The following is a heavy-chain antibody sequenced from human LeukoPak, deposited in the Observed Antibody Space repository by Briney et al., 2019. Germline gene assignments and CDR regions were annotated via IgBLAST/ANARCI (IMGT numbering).Heavy chain of an antibody. CDR2: IYHSGST. V-gene: IGHV4-30-2*01. CDR1: GGSISSGAYS. CDR3: ARGIDCSGGSCYLDY. Sequence: SQTLSLTCAVSGGSISSGAYSWRWIRQPPGKGLEWIGYIYHSGSTYYNASLKSRVTISVDRSKNQFSLKLNSVTAADTAVYYCARGIDCSGGSCYLDYWGQGTLVTVSS. D-gene: IGHD2-15*01. J-gene: IGHJ4*02.